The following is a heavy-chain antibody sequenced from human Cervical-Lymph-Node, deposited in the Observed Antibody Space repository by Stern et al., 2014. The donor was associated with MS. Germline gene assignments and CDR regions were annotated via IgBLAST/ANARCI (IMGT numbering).Heavy chain of an antibody. CDR3: AHRLRGGRSGWTVHYFDF. V-gene: IGHV2-5*02. CDR2: IFWDDDQ. CDR1: GFSVSRYGEG. Sequence: QITLKESGPTLVKPTQPLTLTCTLSGFSVSRYGEGVGWIRQPPGKALEWLALIFWDDDQRYSPSLKNRLTITKDTSKNQVVLTMTDMDPVDTATYYCAHRLRGGRSGWTVHYFDFWGQGTLVTVSS. J-gene: IGHJ4*02. D-gene: IGHD6-19*01.